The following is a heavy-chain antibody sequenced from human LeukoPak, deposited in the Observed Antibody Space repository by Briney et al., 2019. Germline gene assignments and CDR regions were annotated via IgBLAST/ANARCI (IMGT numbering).Heavy chain of an antibody. CDR1: GFTFSSYA. CDR3: AKDHENPKYYYGSGSPNWFDP. J-gene: IGHJ5*02. V-gene: IGHV3-30-3*01. D-gene: IGHD3-10*01. CDR2: ISYDGSNK. Sequence: PGGSLRLSCAASGFTFSSYAMHWVRQAPGKGLEWVAVISYDGSNKYYADSVKGRFTISRDNSKNTLYLQMNSLRAEDTAVYYCAKDHENPKYYYGSGSPNWFDPWGQGTLVTVSS.